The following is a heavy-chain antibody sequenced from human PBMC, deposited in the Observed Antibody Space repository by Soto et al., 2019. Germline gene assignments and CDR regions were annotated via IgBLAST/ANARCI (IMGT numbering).Heavy chain of an antibody. V-gene: IGHV1-58*01. Sequence: ASVKVSCKASGFTFTSSAVQWVRQARGQRLEWIGWIVVGSGNTNYAQKFQERVTITRDMSTSTAYMELSSLRSEDTAVYYCAAEKGGSGWYPNWFDPWGQGTLVTVSS. CDR1: GFTFTSSA. CDR2: IVVGSGNT. J-gene: IGHJ5*02. CDR3: AAEKGGSGWYPNWFDP. D-gene: IGHD6-19*01.